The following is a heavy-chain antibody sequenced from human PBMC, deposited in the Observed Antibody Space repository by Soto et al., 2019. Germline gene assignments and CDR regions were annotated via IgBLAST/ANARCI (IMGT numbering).Heavy chain of an antibody. CDR3: ARGALQFDP. CDR1: GFTVSSNF. J-gene: IGHJ5*02. CDR2: IYSGGNT. Sequence: EVQLVESGGGLIQPGGSLRLSCAASGFTVSSNFMSWVRQAPGKGLEWVSVIYSGGNTYYADAVKGRFTISRDISKNTLYLQMNSLRAEDAAVYYCARGALQFDPWGQGALVTVSS. V-gene: IGHV3-53*01. D-gene: IGHD2-15*01.